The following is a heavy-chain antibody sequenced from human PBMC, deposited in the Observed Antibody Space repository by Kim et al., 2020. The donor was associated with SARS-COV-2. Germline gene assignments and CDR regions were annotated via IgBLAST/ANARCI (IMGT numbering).Heavy chain of an antibody. Sequence: NHTPPLKSRITMSVDTSKNQFSLKLTSVIAADTAVYYCARHVSSYWYFDLWGRGTLVTVSS. J-gene: IGHJ2*01. V-gene: IGHV4-59*08. D-gene: IGHD2-8*01. CDR3: ARHVSSYWYFDL.